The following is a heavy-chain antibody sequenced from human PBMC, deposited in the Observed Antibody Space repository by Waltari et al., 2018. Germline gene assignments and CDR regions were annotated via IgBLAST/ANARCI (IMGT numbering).Heavy chain of an antibody. D-gene: IGHD5-18*01. V-gene: IGHV1-69*02. CDR1: GGTFSSYI. Sequence: QVQLVQSGAEVKKPGSSVKVSCKASGGTFSSYIISWVRQAPGQGLEWMGRNILFCGIANYAQKCQVRVTITADKSTSTAYMELSSLRSEDTAVYYCARVPAMAGLKNNWFDPWGQGTLVTVSS. J-gene: IGHJ5*02. CDR2: NILFCGIA. CDR3: ARVPAMAGLKNNWFDP.